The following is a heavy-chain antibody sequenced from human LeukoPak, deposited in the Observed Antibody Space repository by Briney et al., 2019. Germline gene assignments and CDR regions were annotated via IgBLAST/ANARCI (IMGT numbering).Heavy chain of an antibody. CDR3: ARERADTAMVYGMDV. J-gene: IGHJ6*02. V-gene: IGHV3-53*01. CDR1: GFTVSSNY. CDR2: IYSGGST. Sequence: GGSLRLSYAASGFTVSSNYMSWVRQAPGKGLEWVSVIYSGGSTYYADSVKGRFTISRDNSKNTLYLQMNSLRAEDTAVYYCARERADTAMVYGMDVWGQGTTVTVSS. D-gene: IGHD5-18*01.